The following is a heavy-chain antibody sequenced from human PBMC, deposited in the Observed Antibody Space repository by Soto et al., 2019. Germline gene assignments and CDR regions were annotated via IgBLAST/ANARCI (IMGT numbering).Heavy chain of an antibody. CDR2: IYYTGST. Sequence: QVHLQESRPGLVKASETLSLTCTVFGASISSGTYYWTWIRQAPGKGLGWVGHIYYTGSTNYNPALNDRVPISVDTSKNHFSLQLTSVAAADTAVYYCARGAGFSYASTWFDIWGQGTLVTVSS. J-gene: IGHJ5*02. D-gene: IGHD5-18*01. CDR3: ARGAGFSYASTWFDI. CDR1: GASISSGTYY. V-gene: IGHV4-61*03.